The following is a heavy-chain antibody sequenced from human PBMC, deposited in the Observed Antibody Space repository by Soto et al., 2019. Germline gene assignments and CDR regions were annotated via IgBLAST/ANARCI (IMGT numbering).Heavy chain of an antibody. V-gene: IGHV3-48*02. CDR1: GFSFSTYG. CDR2: ISSRSESI. CDR3: XXXXXXXXXXY. J-gene: IGHJ4*02. Sequence: EVQLVESGGGLVQPGGSLRLSCAASGFSFSTYGMNWVRQAPGKGLEWVSYISSRSESIYYADSVKGRFTISRDNAKNSLYLQMNSLRDEXXXXXXXXXXXXXXXXXYWGQGTLVTVSS.